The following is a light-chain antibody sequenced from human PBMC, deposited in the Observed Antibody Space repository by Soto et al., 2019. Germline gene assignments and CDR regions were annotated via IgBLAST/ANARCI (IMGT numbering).Light chain of an antibody. CDR2: ATS. CDR1: QGISRY. J-gene: IGKJ5*01. V-gene: IGKV1-39*01. CDR3: PQSFNTPIT. Sequence: DIQLTQSPSFLSASVGDRVTITCRASQGISRYLAWYQQNPGKAPKLLIYATSDLQSGVPSRFSGSGSGSDFTLTISSLQPEDSATYYCPQSFNTPITFGQGTRLEIK.